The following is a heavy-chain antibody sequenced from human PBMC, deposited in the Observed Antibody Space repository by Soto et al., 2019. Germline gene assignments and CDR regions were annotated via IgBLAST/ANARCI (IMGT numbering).Heavy chain of an antibody. CDR2: IYYSGST. V-gene: IGHV4-39*01. D-gene: IGHD4-17*01. Sequence: QLQLQESGPVLVKPSETLSLNCTVSGGSISSSSYYWGWIRQPPGKGLEGIGSIYYSGSTYSNPSLKSRVTISVDTSTDQFALKLSSVTAADTAVYYCASPLTTVTTWCYFDCWGQGTLVIVSS. J-gene: IGHJ4*02. CDR3: ASPLTTVTTWCYFDC. CDR1: GGSISSSSYY.